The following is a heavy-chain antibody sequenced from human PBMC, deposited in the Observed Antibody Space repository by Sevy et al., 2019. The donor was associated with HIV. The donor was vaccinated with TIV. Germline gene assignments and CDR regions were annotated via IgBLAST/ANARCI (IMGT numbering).Heavy chain of an antibody. CDR1: GGSINSGDSS. CDR2: IYQSGST. D-gene: IGHD3-10*01. V-gene: IGHV4-30-2*01. Sequence: SETLSLTCAVSGGSINSGDSSWSWIRQPPGKGLEWIGYIYQSGSTYYNPSLKSRVTISVDRSKNQFSLKLSSVTAADTAVYYCARESMVQGVLDGMDVWGQGTTVTVSS. J-gene: IGHJ6*02. CDR3: ARESMVQGVLDGMDV.